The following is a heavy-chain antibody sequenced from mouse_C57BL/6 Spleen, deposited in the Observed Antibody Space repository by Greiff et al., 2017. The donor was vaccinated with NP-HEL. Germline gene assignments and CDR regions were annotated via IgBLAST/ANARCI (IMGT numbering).Heavy chain of an antibody. CDR2: IYPSESET. J-gene: IGHJ1*03. CDR3: ARSSSYGNFYWYFDV. V-gene: IGHV1-61*01. D-gene: IGHD2-1*01. CDR1: GYTFTSYW. Sequence: QVQLQQPGAELVRPGSSVKLSCKASGYTFTSYWVDWVKQRPGQGLEWIGNIYPSESETHYNQKLKDKATLTVDKSSSTAYMQLSSLTSEDSAVYYCARSSSYGNFYWYFDVWGTGTAVTVSS.